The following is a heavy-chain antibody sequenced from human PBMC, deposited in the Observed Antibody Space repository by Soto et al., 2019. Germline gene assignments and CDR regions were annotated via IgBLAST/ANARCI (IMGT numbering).Heavy chain of an antibody. V-gene: IGHV3-33*01. CDR1: GFCFSTYG. D-gene: IGHD6-19*01. CDR2: IWYDGTNK. J-gene: IGHJ4*02. CDR3: ATEPTQSDWYKQARVFYY. Sequence: PGGSLCLSCVASGFCFSTYGMHCVRQAPSRGLEWVAVIWYDGTNKYYGDSVKGRFTISRDNSKDSLYLEMNRLRAGDTAVYSCATEPTQSDWYKQARVFYYWGQGTLVTVSS.